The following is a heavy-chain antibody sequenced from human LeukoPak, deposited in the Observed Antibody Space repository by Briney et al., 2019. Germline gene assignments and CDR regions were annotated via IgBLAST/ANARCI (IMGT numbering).Heavy chain of an antibody. Sequence: GASVKVSCKASGYTFTGYYMHWVRQAPGQGLEWMGWINPNSGGTHYAQKFQGRVTMTRDTSISTAYMELSRLRSDDTAVFYCARALNPGTMVRGVTIYWGQGTLVTVSS. CDR3: ARALNPGTMVRGVTIY. CDR1: GYTFTGYY. CDR2: INPNSGGT. V-gene: IGHV1-2*02. D-gene: IGHD3-10*01. J-gene: IGHJ4*02.